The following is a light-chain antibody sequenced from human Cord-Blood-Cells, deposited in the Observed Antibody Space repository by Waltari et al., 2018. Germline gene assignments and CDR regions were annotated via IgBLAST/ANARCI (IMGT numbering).Light chain of an antibody. J-gene: IGLJ2*01. CDR3: SSYAGSNNVV. CDR2: EVS. V-gene: IGLV2-8*01. Sequence: QSALTQPPSASGSPGQSVTISCTGTSSDVGGYNYVSWYQQHPGKAPKLMIYEVSKRPAGVTDRFCGSKSGNTASLTVSGRQAEDEADYYCSSYAGSNNVVFGGGTKLTVL. CDR1: SSDVGGYNY.